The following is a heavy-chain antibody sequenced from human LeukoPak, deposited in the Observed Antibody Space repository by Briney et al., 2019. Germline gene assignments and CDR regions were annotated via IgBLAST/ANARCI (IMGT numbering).Heavy chain of an antibody. J-gene: IGHJ4*02. V-gene: IGHV3-21*03. CDR1: GFTFSIYS. CDR3: ARGNDFWSGYPPTTFDY. D-gene: IGHD3-3*01. Sequence: GGSLRLSCAASGFTFSIYSMNWVRQAPGKGLEWVSSISSSSAYIYYADSLKGRFTISRDNAKNSLYLQMNSLRAEDTAVYYCARGNDFWSGYPPTTFDYWGQGTLVTVSS. CDR2: ISSSSAYI.